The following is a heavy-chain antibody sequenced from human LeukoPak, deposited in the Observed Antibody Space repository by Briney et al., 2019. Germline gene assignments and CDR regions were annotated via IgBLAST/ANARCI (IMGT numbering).Heavy chain of an antibody. V-gene: IGHV4-59*12. CDR2: IYYSGST. CDR1: GGSISSYY. Sequence: PSETLSLTCTVSGGSISSYYWSWIRQPPGKGLEWIGYIYYSGSTNYNPSLKSRVTISVDTSKNQFSLKLRSVTAADTAVYYCARDREGYSGYDYDFDFWGQGALVTVSS. D-gene: IGHD5-12*01. CDR3: ARDREGYSGYDYDFDF. J-gene: IGHJ4*02.